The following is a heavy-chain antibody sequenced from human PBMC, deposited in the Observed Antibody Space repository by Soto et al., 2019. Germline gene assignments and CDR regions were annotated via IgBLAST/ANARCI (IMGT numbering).Heavy chain of an antibody. CDR1: GYTFTSYG. D-gene: IGHD5-12*01. CDR2: ISAYNGNT. V-gene: IGHV1-18*01. CDR3: ARGIPGGYSGYAYEY. Sequence: ASVKVSCKXSGYTFTSYGISWVRQAPGQGLEWMGWISAYNGNTNYAQKLQGRVTMTTDTSTSTAYMELRSLRSDDTAVYYCARGIPGGYSGYAYEYWGQGPLVTVSS. J-gene: IGHJ4*02.